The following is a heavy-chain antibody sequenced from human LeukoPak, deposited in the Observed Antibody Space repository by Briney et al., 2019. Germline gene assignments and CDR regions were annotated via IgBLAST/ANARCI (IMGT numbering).Heavy chain of an antibody. D-gene: IGHD6-13*01. CDR1: GGSISSSSYY. CDR3: SGSTIATADRYYFDY. CDR2: IYYSGST. V-gene: IGHV4-39*07. Sequence: SETLSFTCTVSGGSISSSSYYWGWIRQPPGKGLEWIGSIYYSGSTYYNPSLKSRVTISVDTSKNQFSLKLSSVTAADTAVYYCSGSTIATADRYYFDYWGQGTLVTVSS. J-gene: IGHJ4*02.